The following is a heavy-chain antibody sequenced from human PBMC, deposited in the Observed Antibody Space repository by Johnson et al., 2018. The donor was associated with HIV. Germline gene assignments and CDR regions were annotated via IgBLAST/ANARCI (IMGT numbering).Heavy chain of an antibody. CDR2: IRYDGSNK. CDR3: AKGPYSSSWYGVAFDI. J-gene: IGHJ3*02. V-gene: IGHV3-30*02. D-gene: IGHD6-13*01. CDR1: GFTFSSYG. Sequence: QVQLVESGGGVVQPGRSLRLSCAASGFTFSSYGMHWVRQTPGKGLEWVAFIRYDGSNKYYADSVKGRFTISRDNSKNTLYLQMNSLRAEDTAVYYCAKGPYSSSWYGVAFDIWDQGTMVTVSS.